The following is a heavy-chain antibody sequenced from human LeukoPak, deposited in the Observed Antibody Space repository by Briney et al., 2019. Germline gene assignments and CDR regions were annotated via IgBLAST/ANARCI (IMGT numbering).Heavy chain of an antibody. CDR3: AALGGSIY. D-gene: IGHD1-26*01. J-gene: IGHJ4*02. CDR2: MGTAGDT. Sequence: GGSLRLSCAASGFTFSSYDVHWVRQATGRGLEWVSAMGTAGDTYYAGSVKGRFTISREDAKNSFCLQMNSLRAGDTAVYYCAALGGSIYWGQGTVVTVSS. CDR1: GFTFSSYD. V-gene: IGHV3-13*01.